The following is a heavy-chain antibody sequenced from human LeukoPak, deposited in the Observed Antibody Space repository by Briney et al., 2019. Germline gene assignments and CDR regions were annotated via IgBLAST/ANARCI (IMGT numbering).Heavy chain of an antibody. CDR3: ARDISSWYDPFDY. Sequence: GGSLRLSCAASGFTFRSYAMSWVRQAPGKGLEWVSGISGSGGSRYYADSVKGRFTISRDNSKNTLCLQMNSLRAEDTAVYYCARDISSWYDPFDYWGQGTLVTVSS. CDR1: GFTFRSYA. V-gene: IGHV3-23*01. CDR2: ISGSGGSR. J-gene: IGHJ4*02. D-gene: IGHD6-13*01.